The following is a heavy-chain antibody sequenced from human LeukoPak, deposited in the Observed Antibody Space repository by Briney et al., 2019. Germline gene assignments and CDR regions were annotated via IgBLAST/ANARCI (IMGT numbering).Heavy chain of an antibody. V-gene: IGHV1-24*01. CDR3: ASSGYCSSTSCFNLHNWFDL. Sequence: ASVKVSCKVSGYTLTELSMHWARQAPGKGLEWMGGFDPEDGETIYAQKFQGRVTMTEDTSTDTAYMELSSLRSEDTAVYYCASSGYCSSTSCFNLHNWFDLWGQGTLVTVPS. J-gene: IGHJ5*02. D-gene: IGHD2-2*01. CDR2: FDPEDGET. CDR1: GYTLTELS.